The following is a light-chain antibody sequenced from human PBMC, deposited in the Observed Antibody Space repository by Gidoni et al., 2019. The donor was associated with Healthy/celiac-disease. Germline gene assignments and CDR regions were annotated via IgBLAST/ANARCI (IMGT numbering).Light chain of an antibody. J-gene: IGKJ3*01. CDR2: AAS. V-gene: IGKV1-39*01. Sequence: DIKMTQSPSSLSASVGDRVTITCRASQSISSYLNWYQQKPGKAPKLLIYAASSLQSGVPSRFSGSGSGTDFTLTISSLQPEDFATYYCQQSYSTPRAFGPXTKVDIK. CDR1: QSISSY. CDR3: QQSYSTPRA.